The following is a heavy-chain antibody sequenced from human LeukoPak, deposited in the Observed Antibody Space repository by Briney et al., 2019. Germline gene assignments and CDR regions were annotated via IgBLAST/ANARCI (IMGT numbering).Heavy chain of an antibody. V-gene: IGHV4-31*03. CDR3: ARDLSGVISY. CDR2: IYYSGST. D-gene: IGHD3-10*01. J-gene: IGHJ4*02. CDR1: GASISSGGYY. Sequence: PSQTLSPTCTVSGASISSGGYYWSWIRQHPGKGLEWLGYIYYSGSTYYNPSLKSRVNISLDTSKNQFSLKLSSVTAVDTAVYYCARDLSGVISYWGQGTLVTVSS.